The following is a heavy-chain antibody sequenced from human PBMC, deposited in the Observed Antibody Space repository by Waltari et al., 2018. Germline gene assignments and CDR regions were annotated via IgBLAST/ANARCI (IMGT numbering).Heavy chain of an antibody. J-gene: IGHJ4*02. CDR1: GGTFSSYA. CDR3: ARGPFVGGHADY. D-gene: IGHD1-26*01. V-gene: IGHV1-69*15. CDR2: IIPIFGIA. Sequence: QVQLVQSGAEVKKPGSSVKVSCKASGGTFSSYAISWVRQAPGQGLEWMVRIIPIFGIANYAQKFQGRVTITADESTSTAYMELSSLRSEDTAMYYCARGPFVGGHADYWGQGTLVTVSS.